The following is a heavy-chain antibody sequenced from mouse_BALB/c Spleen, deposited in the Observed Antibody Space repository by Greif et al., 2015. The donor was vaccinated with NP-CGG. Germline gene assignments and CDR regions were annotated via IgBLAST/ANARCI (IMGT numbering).Heavy chain of an antibody. Sequence: EVKVVESGGGLVKPGGSLKLSCAASGFTFSDYYMYWVRQTPEKRLEWVATISDGGSYTYYPDSVKGRFTISRDNAKNNLFLQRSSLKSEDTAMYYGARDGIRGNAMDDWGQGTAGTVSS. V-gene: IGHV5-4*02. J-gene: IGHJ4*01. CDR1: GFTFSDYY. D-gene: IGHD2-4*01. CDR3: ARDGIRGNAMDD. CDR2: ISDGGSYT.